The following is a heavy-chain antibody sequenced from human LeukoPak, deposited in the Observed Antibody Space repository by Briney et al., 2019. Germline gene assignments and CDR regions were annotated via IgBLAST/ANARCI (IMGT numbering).Heavy chain of an antibody. J-gene: IGHJ5*02. D-gene: IGHD3-9*01. CDR1: GFTFSNAW. V-gene: IGHV3-7*01. Sequence: SGGSLRLSCAASGFTFSNAWMSWVRQAPGKGLEWVANIKQDGSEKYYVDSVKGRFTISRDNAKNSLYLQMNSLRAEDTAVYYCARSAGFDWLFYGIFDPWGQGTLVTVSS. CDR3: ARSAGFDWLFYGIFDP. CDR2: IKQDGSEK.